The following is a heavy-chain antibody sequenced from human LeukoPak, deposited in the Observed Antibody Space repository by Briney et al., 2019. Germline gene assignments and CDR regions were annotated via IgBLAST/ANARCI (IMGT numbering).Heavy chain of an antibody. CDR1: GGSISSYY. D-gene: IGHD3-10*01. CDR2: IYYSGST. V-gene: IGHV4-59*01. CDR3: ARGARGSGSYYGY. Sequence: SETLSLTCTVSGGSISSYYWSWIRQPPGKGLEWIGYIYYSGSTNYNPSLKSRVTISVDTSKNQFSLKLSSVTAADTAVYYCARGARGSGSYYGYWGQGTLVTVSS. J-gene: IGHJ4*02.